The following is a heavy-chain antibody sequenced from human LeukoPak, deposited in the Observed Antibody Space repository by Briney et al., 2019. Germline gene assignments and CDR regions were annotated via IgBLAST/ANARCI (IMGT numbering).Heavy chain of an antibody. D-gene: IGHD3-10*01. Sequence: SETLSLTCTVSGGSIISSSYYWGWIRQPPGKGLEGIGSIYYSGSTYYSPSLKSRVTISVDTSKNQFSLKLSSVTAADTAVYYCARRWFGELSYFDYWGQGTLVTVSS. CDR2: IYYSGST. CDR1: GGSIISSSYY. J-gene: IGHJ4*02. CDR3: ARRWFGELSYFDY. V-gene: IGHV4-39*01.